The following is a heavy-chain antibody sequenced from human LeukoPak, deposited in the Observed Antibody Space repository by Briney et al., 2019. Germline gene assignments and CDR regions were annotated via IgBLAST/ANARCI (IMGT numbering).Heavy chain of an antibody. V-gene: IGHV3-7*01. CDR2: IKQDGSEK. J-gene: IGHJ3*02. CDR3: ARNWAFDI. Sequence: GGSLRLSCAASGFTFSSYWRSWVRQAPGKGLEWMANIKQDGSEKYYVDSVKGRFTISRDNAKNLLYLQMNSLRAEDTAVYYCARNWAFDIWGQGTMVTVSS. CDR1: GFTFSSYW.